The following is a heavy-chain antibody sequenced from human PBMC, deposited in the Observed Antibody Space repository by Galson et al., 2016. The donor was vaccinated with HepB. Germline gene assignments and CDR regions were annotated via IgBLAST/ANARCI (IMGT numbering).Heavy chain of an antibody. J-gene: IGHJ4*02. CDR1: GDSVSSNSAA. CDR3: ARGASTVLPLARIFDS. CDR2: TYYRSKWYD. V-gene: IGHV6-1*01. Sequence: CAISGDSVSSNSAAWNWIRQSPSRGLEWLGRTYYRSKWYDDYALSAKSRISINPDTSRNQFSLQLNSVTPEDTAVYYCARGASTVLPLARIFDSWGQGTLVTVSS. D-gene: IGHD1-1*01.